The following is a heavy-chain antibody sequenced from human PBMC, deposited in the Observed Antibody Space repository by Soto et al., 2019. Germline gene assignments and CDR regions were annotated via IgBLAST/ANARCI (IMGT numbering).Heavy chain of an antibody. CDR1: GFTFSDYY. V-gene: IGHV3-11*01. D-gene: IGHD5-18*01. CDR2: ISSSGSTR. Sequence: QVQLVESGGGLVKPGGSLRLSCAASGFTFSDYYMSWIRQAPGKWLEWVSYISSSGSTRYYADSVKGRFTISRDNAQNSLYLQMTSLRAEDTAVYYCARAFGQLWSRTFDYWGQGTLVTVSS. CDR3: ARAFGQLWSRTFDY. J-gene: IGHJ4*02.